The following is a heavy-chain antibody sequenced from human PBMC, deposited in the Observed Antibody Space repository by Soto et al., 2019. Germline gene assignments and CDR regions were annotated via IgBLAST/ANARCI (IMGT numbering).Heavy chain of an antibody. D-gene: IGHD2-15*01. V-gene: IGHV1-69*06. J-gene: IGHJ6*02. CDR3: AGYCGGGSCSPFDDYSYYYGRDV. CDR2: IIPIFGTA. Sequence: QVQLVQSGAEVKKPGSSVKVSCKASGGTFSSYAISWVRQAPGQGLEWMGGIIPIFGTANYAQKFQGRVTIPAEKPTSTAYVELSSLRSENTAVYYCAGYCGGGSCSPFDDYSYYYGRDVWGQGPTVPVSS. CDR1: GGTFSSYA.